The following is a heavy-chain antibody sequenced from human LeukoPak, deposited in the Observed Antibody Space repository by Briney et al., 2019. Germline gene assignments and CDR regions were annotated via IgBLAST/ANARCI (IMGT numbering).Heavy chain of an antibody. D-gene: IGHD3-22*01. J-gene: IGHJ4*02. V-gene: IGHV4-59*11. CDR3: ASIYYYDSSGYRDY. CDR1: GGSISSHY. CDR2: IYYSGST. Sequence: SETLPLTCTVSGGSISSHYWSWIRQSPGKGLEWIGYIYYSGSTNYNPSLKSRVTISVDTSKNQFSLKLSSVTAADTAVYYCASIYYYDSSGYRDYWGQGTLVTVSS.